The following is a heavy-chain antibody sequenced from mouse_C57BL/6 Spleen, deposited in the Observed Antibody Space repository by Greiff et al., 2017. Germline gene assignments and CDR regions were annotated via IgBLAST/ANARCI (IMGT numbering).Heavy chain of an antibody. D-gene: IGHD1-1*01. Sequence: QFQLQQPGAELVRPGSSVKLSCKASGYTFTSYWLDWVKQRPGQGLEWIGNIYPSDSATHYNQKFKDKATLTVDKSSSTAYMQLSSLTSEDSAVYYCALITTVVATNAMDYWGQGTSVTVSS. CDR3: ALITTVVATNAMDY. CDR1: GYTFTSYW. J-gene: IGHJ4*01. CDR2: IYPSDSAT. V-gene: IGHV1-61*01.